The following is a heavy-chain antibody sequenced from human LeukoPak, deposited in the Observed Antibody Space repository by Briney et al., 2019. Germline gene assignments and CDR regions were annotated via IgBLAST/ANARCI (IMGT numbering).Heavy chain of an antibody. CDR1: GGSISSISYY. CDR2: IYYSLST. V-gene: IGHV4-39*07. J-gene: IGHJ5*02. D-gene: IGHD2-15*01. Sequence: SETLSLTCTVSGGSISSISYYWGWIRQSQGTGPEWIGSIYYSLSTYYNPSLKSRATISMDTSKNQFSLKLSSVTAADTAMYYCVRDEHLYCSGGSCYRQGFWFDPWGQGTLVTVSS. CDR3: VRDEHLYCSGGSCYRQGFWFDP.